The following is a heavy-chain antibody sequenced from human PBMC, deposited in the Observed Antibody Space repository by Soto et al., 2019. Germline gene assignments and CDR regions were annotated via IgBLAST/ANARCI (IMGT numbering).Heavy chain of an antibody. J-gene: IGHJ6*02. CDR3: VLIVGATPKVV. V-gene: IGHV3-23*01. CDR2: ISGSGGST. CDR1: GFTFSSDA. Sequence: GSLRLSFAASGFTFSSDAMSWVLQAPGKGLEWVSAISGSGGSTYYADSVKGRFTISRDNSKNTLYLQMNRLRAEDTAVYYCVLIVGATPKVVWGQGXTVTVSS. D-gene: IGHD1-26*01.